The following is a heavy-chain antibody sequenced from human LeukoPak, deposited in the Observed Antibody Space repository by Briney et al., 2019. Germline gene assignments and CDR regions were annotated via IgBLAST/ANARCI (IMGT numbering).Heavy chain of an antibody. CDR3: ASSSGWLDAFDI. D-gene: IGHD6-19*01. J-gene: IGHJ3*02. V-gene: IGHV4-39*07. CDR1: GGSISSSSYY. CDR2: IYYSGST. Sequence: SETLSLTCTVSGGSISSSSYYWGWIRQPPGKGLEWIGSIYYSGSTYYNPSLKSRVTISVDTSKNQFSLKLSSVTAADTAVYYCASSSGWLDAFDIWGQGTMVTVSS.